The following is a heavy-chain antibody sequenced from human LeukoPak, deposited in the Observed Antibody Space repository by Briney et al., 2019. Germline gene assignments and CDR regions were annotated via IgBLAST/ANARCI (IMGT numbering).Heavy chain of an antibody. D-gene: IGHD4-17*01. J-gene: IGHJ4*02. V-gene: IGHV4-39*01. CDR3: ARISDYGDYVAY. Sequence: WIRQPPGKGLEWIGSMYYDGSTYYKPSLKSRVTISVDTSKNQFSLKLSSVTAADTAVYYCARISDYGDYVAYWGQGTLVTVSS. CDR2: MYYDGST.